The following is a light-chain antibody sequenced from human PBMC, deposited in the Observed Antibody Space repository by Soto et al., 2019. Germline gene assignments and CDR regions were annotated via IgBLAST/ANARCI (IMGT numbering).Light chain of an antibody. CDR2: GSS. V-gene: IGKV3D-20*02. CDR1: QRISGSN. Sequence: DIVSTQSPGTLSFSPRQGATLSVSSSQRISGSNLGWYQQRPGQAPSLIIYGSSKGTTGVPDRFSGSGSGTDFTLTISILEPEAFAVYYCQQRSNWTLTFGGGTKVDI. J-gene: IGKJ4*01. CDR3: QQRSNWTLT.